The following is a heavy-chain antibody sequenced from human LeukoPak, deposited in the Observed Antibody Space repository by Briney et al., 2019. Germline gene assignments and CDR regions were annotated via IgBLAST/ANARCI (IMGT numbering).Heavy chain of an antibody. V-gene: IGHV3-7*01. D-gene: IGHD3-10*01. CDR3: ARITNYYGSELNFDY. CDR1: GFTFSSYW. CDR2: IKQDGSEK. Sequence: GGSLRLSCAASGFTFSSYWMSWVRQAPGKGLEWVANIKQDGSEKYYVDSVKGRSTISRDNAKNSLYLQMNSLRAEDTAVYYCARITNYYGSELNFDYWGQGTLVTVSS. J-gene: IGHJ4*02.